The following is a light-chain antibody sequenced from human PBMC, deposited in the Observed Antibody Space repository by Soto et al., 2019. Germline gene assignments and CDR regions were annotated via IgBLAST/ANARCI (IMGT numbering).Light chain of an antibody. CDR3: HQRQSWPRT. CDR1: QSVSSSY. J-gene: IGKJ1*01. CDR2: GAS. Sequence: EIVMTQSPATLSVSPGERATLSCRASQSVSSSYLAWYQQKPGQAPRLLIYGASSRATGIPDRFSASGSGTDFTLTISDVQPEDFALYYCHQRQSWPRTFGQGTKVDIK. V-gene: IGKV3D-20*02.